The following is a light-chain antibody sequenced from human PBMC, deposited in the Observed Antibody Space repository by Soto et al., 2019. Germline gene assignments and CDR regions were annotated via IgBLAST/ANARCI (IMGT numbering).Light chain of an antibody. J-gene: IGLJ2*01. Sequence: QSVLTQPPSVSGAPGQRVTISCTGSSSNIGAGYDVHWYQQLPGTAPKLLIYGNSNRPSGVPDRFSGSKSGTSASLAITGLQAEREADSYCSSYDSSLSGNVVFGGGTKLTVL. CDR2: GNS. V-gene: IGLV1-40*01. CDR3: SSYDSSLSGNVV. CDR1: SSNIGAGYD.